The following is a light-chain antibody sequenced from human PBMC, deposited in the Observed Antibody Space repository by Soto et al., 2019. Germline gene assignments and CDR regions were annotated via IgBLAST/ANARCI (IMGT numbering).Light chain of an antibody. V-gene: IGKV1-27*01. Sequence: DIRTTQSPSSLSASVGDTVTITCRASQGIINHLAWYQQRPGKVPNLLIYGASTLHSGVPSRFRGSGSGTHFTLTISSLQPEDVATYYCQNYHLALGTFGQGTRLEIK. CDR2: GAS. CDR3: QNYHLALGT. J-gene: IGKJ5*01. CDR1: QGIINH.